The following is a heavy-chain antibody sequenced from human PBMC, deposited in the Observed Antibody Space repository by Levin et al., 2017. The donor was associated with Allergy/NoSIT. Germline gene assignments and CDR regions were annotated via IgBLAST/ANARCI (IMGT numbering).Heavy chain of an antibody. CDR2: ISYDGSNK. CDR3: AVGFDY. Sequence: GESLKISCAASGFTFSSYGMHWVRQAPGKGLEWVAVISYDGSNKYYADSVKGRFTISRDNSKNTLYLQMNSLRAEDTAVYYCAVGFDYWGQGTPVTVSS. V-gene: IGHV3-30*03. J-gene: IGHJ4*02. CDR1: GFTFSSYG.